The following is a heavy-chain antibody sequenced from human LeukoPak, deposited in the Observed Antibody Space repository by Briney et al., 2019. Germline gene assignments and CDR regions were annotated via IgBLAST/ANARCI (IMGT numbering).Heavy chain of an antibody. Sequence: ASVKVSCKASGYTFTGYYMHWVRQAPGQGLEWMGWVNPNSGGANYAQKFQGRVTMTRDTSISTAYMELSRLRSDDTAVYYCARAPDYYYDSSGSFSYWGQGTLVTVSS. J-gene: IGHJ4*02. D-gene: IGHD3-22*01. CDR3: ARAPDYYYDSSGSFSY. V-gene: IGHV1-2*02. CDR1: GYTFTGYY. CDR2: VNPNSGGA.